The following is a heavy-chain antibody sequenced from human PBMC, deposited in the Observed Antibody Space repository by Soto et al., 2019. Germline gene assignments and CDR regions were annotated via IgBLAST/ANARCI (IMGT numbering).Heavy chain of an antibody. CDR1: GYTFTGYY. J-gene: IGHJ4*02. V-gene: IGHV1-2*02. Sequence: ASVKVSCKASGYTFTGYYLHWVRPAPGQGLEWMGWINPNSGGTNYAQKFQGRVTMTRDTSISTAYMELSRLRSDDTAVYYCARGRTGTTSYFDYWGQGNLVTVSS. CDR2: INPNSGGT. CDR3: ARGRTGTTSYFDY. D-gene: IGHD1-1*01.